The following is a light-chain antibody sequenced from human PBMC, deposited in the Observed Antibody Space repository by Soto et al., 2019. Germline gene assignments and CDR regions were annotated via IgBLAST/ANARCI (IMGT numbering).Light chain of an antibody. Sequence: DIQLTQSPSFLSASVGDRVTITCRASQGISSYLAWYQQKPGKAPKLLIYAASTLQSGVPSRFSGSGSGTEFTLTISSLQPEDFATYYCQQLNSYLLTFGQGTKV. V-gene: IGKV1-9*01. CDR3: QQLNSYLLT. CDR2: AAS. CDR1: QGISSY. J-gene: IGKJ1*01.